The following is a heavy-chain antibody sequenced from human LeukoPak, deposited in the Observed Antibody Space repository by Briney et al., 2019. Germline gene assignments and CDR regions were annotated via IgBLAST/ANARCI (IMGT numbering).Heavy chain of an antibody. V-gene: IGHV4-34*01. J-gene: IGHJ4*02. CDR3: ARGRARMTRAYFDY. CDR2: INHSGST. Sequence: SETLSLTCAVYGGSFSGYYWSWIRQRPGKGLEWIGEINHSGSTNYNPSLKSRVTISVDTSKNQFSLKLSSVTAADTAVYYCARGRARMTRAYFDYWGQGTLVTVSS. D-gene: IGHD5-12*01. CDR1: GGSFSGYY.